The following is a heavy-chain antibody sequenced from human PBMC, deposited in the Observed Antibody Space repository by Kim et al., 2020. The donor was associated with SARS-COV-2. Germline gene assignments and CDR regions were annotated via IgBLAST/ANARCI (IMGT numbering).Heavy chain of an antibody. Sequence: SETLSLTCTVSGGSISSSSYYWGWIRQPPGKGLEWIGSIYYSGSTYYNPSLKSRVTISVDTSKNQFSLKLSSVTAADTAVYYCARDLDFWSGYYSPFPF. V-gene: IGHV4-39*07. CDR3: ARDLDFWSGYYSPFPF. CDR1: GGSISSSSYY. CDR2: IYYSGST. D-gene: IGHD3-3*01. J-gene: IGHJ3*01.